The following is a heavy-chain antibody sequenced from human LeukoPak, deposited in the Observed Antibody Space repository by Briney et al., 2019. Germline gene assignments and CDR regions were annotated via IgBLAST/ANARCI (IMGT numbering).Heavy chain of an antibody. Sequence: GGSLRLSCAASGFTFSSYAMSWVRQAPGKGLEWVSAISGSGGSTYYADSVKGRFTISRDNSKNTLYLQMNGLRAEDTAVYYCATEGDSSGYFHYYYGMDVWGQGTTVTVSS. CDR3: ATEGDSSGYFHYYYGMDV. V-gene: IGHV3-23*01. CDR1: GFTFSSYA. CDR2: ISGSGGST. D-gene: IGHD3-22*01. J-gene: IGHJ6*02.